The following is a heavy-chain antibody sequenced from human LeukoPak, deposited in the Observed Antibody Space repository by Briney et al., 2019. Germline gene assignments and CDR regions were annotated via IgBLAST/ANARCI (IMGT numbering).Heavy chain of an antibody. CDR1: GFTFSSYG. J-gene: IGHJ4*02. V-gene: IGHV3-30*18. Sequence: GRSLRLSCAASGFTFSSYGMHWVRQAPGKGLEWVAVISYDGSNKYYADSVKGRFTISRDNSKNTLYLQMNSLRAEDTAVYYCAKTAGTGSVDSWGQGTLVTVSS. CDR2: ISYDGSNK. D-gene: IGHD3-10*01. CDR3: AKTAGTGSVDS.